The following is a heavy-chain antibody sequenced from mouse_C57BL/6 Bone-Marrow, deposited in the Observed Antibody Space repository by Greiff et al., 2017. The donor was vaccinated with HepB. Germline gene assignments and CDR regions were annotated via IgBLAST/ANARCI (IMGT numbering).Heavy chain of an antibody. CDR3: ARSGSSLFAY. J-gene: IGHJ3*01. D-gene: IGHD1-1*01. V-gene: IGHV5-4*01. Sequence: EVQLVESGGGLVKPGGSLKLSCAASGFTFSSYAMSWVRQTPEKRLEWVATISDGGSYTYYPDNVKGRFTIYRDNAKNNLYLQMSHLKSEDTAMYYCARSGSSLFAYWGQGTLVTVSA. CDR1: GFTFSSYA. CDR2: ISDGGSYT.